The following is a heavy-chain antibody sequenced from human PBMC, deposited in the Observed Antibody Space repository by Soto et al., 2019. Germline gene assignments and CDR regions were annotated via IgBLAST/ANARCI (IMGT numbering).Heavy chain of an antibody. Sequence: SVKVSCKASGGTFSSYTISWVRQAPGQGLEWMGKIIPILGIANYAQKFQNRVTITADKSTSTAYMDLSSLRSEDTAVYYCAIECARQQWLAKAYYYYYYMDVWGKGTTVTV. J-gene: IGHJ6*03. CDR2: IIPILGIA. V-gene: IGHV1-69*04. CDR1: GGTFSSYT. CDR3: AIECARQQWLAKAYYYYYYMDV. D-gene: IGHD6-19*01.